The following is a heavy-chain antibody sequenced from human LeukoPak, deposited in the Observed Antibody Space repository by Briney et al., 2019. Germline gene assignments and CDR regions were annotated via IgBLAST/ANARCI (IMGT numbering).Heavy chain of an antibody. D-gene: IGHD6-19*01. CDR2: ISGSGGST. CDR3: AKTPYSSGYYFDY. J-gene: IGHJ4*02. V-gene: IGHV3-23*01. Sequence: GGSLRLSCAASGFTFSSYAMGWVRQAPGKGLEWVSAISGSGGSTYYADSVKGRFTISRDNSKNTLYLQMNSLRAEDTAVYYCAKTPYSSGYYFDYWGQGTLVTVSS. CDR1: GFTFSSYA.